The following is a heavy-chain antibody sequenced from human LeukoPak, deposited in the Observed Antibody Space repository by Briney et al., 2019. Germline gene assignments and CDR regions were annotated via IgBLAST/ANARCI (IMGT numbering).Heavy chain of an antibody. CDR2: IVVGSGNT. Sequence: TSVKVSCKASGFTFTSSAVQWVRQARGQRLEWIGWIVVGSGNTNYAQKFQERVTITRDMSTSTAYMELSRLRSDDTAIYYCARGRGTTMVRGVITNYFDLWGRGSLVTVSS. D-gene: IGHD3-10*01. CDR3: ARGRGTTMVRGVITNYFDL. V-gene: IGHV1-58*01. CDR1: GFTFTSSA. J-gene: IGHJ2*01.